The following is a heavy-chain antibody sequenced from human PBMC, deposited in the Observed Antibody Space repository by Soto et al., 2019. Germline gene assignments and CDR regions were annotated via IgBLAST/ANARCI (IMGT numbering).Heavy chain of an antibody. CDR3: AHSATPPDLEGQFYPCYYYNGLDV. V-gene: IGHV2-5*02. J-gene: IGHJ6*02. Sequence: QITLKESGPTLVKPTQTLTLTCTFSGFSLSTGGVGVGWIRQPPGKALEWLALIYWDDDKRYSPSLKSRLAITKDTSKNQGVLIMTHMDPVDTATYYCAHSATPPDLEGQFYPCYYYNGLDVWGQGTTVTVSS. CDR1: GFSLSTGGVG. CDR2: IYWDDDK. D-gene: IGHD1-1*01.